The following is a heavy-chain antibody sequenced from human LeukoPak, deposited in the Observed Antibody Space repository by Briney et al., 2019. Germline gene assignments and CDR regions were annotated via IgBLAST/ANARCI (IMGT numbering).Heavy chain of an antibody. Sequence: GGSLRLSCAASGFIVSDNYMSWVRQAPGKGLEWVSVMYSGGDTYYANSVKGRFTFSRDISKNTLFLQMNGLTTEDTAMYYCARDAPQVPAAGVLASWGQGTLVTVSS. CDR1: GFIVSDNY. CDR3: ARDAPQVPAAGVLAS. D-gene: IGHD6-13*01. J-gene: IGHJ5*02. CDR2: MYSGGDT. V-gene: IGHV3-53*01.